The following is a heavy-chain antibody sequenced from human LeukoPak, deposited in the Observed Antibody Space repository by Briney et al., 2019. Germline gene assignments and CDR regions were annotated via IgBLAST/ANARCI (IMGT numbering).Heavy chain of an antibody. J-gene: IGHJ4*02. V-gene: IGHV3-74*01. Sequence: GESLRLSCTASGFSFSGHWMHWARQLPGKGLVWVSRISPTGSTSSYADSVKGRFTVSRDNAKNTLYLQVNNLRAEDTAVYYCARGPNSNWSGLDFWGQGTLLTVSS. CDR3: ARGPNSNWSGLDF. D-gene: IGHD6-6*01. CDR1: GFSFSGHW. CDR2: ISPTGSTS.